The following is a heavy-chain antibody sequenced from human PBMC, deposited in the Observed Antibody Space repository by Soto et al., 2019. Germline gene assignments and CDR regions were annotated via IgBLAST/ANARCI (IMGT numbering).Heavy chain of an antibody. CDR1: ASTFTGYP. CDR2: ISTFNGNT. Sequence: QVHLVQSGTEVKEPGASVKVSCKASASTFTGYPINWVRQAPGQGLEWMGGISTFNGNTKYAGNFEGRVTMTTNTSTTTAYMERTSLTFDVTAVYVCARGTVTSGRWFGSWGQGTLVSVSS. V-gene: IGHV1-18*04. CDR3: ARGTVTSGRWFGS. J-gene: IGHJ5*01. D-gene: IGHD4-17*01.